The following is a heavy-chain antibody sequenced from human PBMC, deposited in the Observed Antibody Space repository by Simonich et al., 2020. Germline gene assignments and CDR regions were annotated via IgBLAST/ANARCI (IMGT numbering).Heavy chain of an antibody. CDR1: GYTFTSYG. CDR3: ARSTTGTTAFDI. Sequence: QVQLVQSGAEVKKPGASVKVSCKASGYTFTSYGISWGRQAPGQGLEWMGGISAYNGNTNDAQKLQGRVTSTTDTSTSTAYMVLRSLRSDDTAVYYCARSTTGTTAFDIWGQGTMVTVSS. D-gene: IGHD1-1*01. V-gene: IGHV1-18*01. J-gene: IGHJ3*02. CDR2: ISAYNGNT.